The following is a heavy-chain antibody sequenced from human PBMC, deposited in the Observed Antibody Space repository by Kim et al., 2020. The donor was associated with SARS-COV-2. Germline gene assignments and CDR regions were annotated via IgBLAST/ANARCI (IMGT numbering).Heavy chain of an antibody. Sequence: ASVKVSCKVSGYTLTELSMHWVRQAPGKGLEWMGGFDPEDGETIYAQKFQGRVTMTEDTSTDTAYMELSSLRSEDTAVYYCATVGKNQLLISRLCSGGSCYSPYNWFDPWGQGTLVTVSS. J-gene: IGHJ5*02. V-gene: IGHV1-24*01. CDR3: ATVGKNQLLISRLCSGGSCYSPYNWFDP. CDR1: GYTLTELS. D-gene: IGHD2-15*01. CDR2: FDPEDGET.